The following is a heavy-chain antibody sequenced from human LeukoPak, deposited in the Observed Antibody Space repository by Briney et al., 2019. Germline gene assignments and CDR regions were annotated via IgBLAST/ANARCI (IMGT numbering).Heavy chain of an antibody. Sequence: SETLSLTCAVYGGSFSDYFWGWIRQPPGKGLEWIGEINHSGRTYYNPSLKGRVTISVDTSKNQFSLNLSSVTAADTAVYYCARDVVVVPAAIHYGMDIWGQGTTVTVSS. D-gene: IGHD2-2*01. J-gene: IGHJ6*02. CDR1: GGSFSDYF. V-gene: IGHV4-34*01. CDR2: INHSGRT. CDR3: ARDVVVVPAAIHYGMDI.